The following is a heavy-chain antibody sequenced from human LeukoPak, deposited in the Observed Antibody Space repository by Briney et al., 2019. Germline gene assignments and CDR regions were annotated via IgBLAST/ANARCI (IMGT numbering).Heavy chain of an antibody. V-gene: IGHV3-23*01. D-gene: IGHD5-24*01. CDR3: AKVQMATIFPFDY. Sequence: GGSLRLSCAASGFTFCSYAMSWVRQAPGKGLEWVSVISGSGGSIFYADSVKGRFTISRDNSKNTLYLQMNSLRAEDTAVYYCAKVQMATIFPFDYWGQGTLVTVSS. CDR2: ISGSGGSI. CDR1: GFTFCSYA. J-gene: IGHJ4*02.